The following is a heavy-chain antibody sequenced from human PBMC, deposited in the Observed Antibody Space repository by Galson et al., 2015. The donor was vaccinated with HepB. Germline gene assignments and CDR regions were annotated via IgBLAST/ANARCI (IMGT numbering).Heavy chain of an antibody. CDR1: GYTFTSYG. CDR2: ISAYNGNT. D-gene: IGHD2-15*01. J-gene: IGHJ4*02. V-gene: IGHV1-18*01. CDR3: ASALDTGYCSGGSCHN. Sequence: SVKVSCKASGYTFTSYGISWVRQAPGQGLEWMGWISAYNGNTNYAQKLQGRVTMTTDTSTSTAYMELRSLRSDDTAVYYCASALDTGYCSGGSCHNWGQGTLVTVSS.